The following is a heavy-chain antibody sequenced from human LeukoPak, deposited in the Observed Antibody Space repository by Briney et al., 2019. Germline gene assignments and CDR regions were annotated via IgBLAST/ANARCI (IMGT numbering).Heavy chain of an antibody. CDR2: ISYDGSIK. Sequence: GGSLRLSCAASGFTFATIGIHWVRQAPGKGLEWVAVISYDGSIKSYADSVKGRFTISRDNAKNLVYLQMNSLRAEDTAVYYCARDDPSMIAALHYWGQGTLVTVSS. CDR1: GFTFATIG. CDR3: ARDDPSMIAALHY. D-gene: IGHD6-6*01. V-gene: IGHV3-30*03. J-gene: IGHJ4*02.